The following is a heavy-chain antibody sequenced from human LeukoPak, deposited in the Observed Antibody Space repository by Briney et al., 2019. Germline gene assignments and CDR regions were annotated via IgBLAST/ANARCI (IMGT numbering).Heavy chain of an antibody. Sequence: SETLSLTCTVSGDSVSNGNYYWSWLRQPPGKALEWIGYIYYTGKTYYNPSLEGRATILVDTSRNHFSVKLSSVTAADTAVYYCARSQNYYGSGDYWSQGTLVTVSS. CDR1: GDSVSNGNYY. J-gene: IGHJ4*02. CDR2: IYYTGKT. V-gene: IGHV4-61*03. D-gene: IGHD3-10*01. CDR3: ARSQNYYGSGDY.